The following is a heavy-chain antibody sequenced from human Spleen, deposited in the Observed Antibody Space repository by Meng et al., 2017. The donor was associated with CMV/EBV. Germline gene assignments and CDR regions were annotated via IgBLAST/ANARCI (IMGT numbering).Heavy chain of an antibody. J-gene: IGHJ4*02. CDR2: INSDGSST. V-gene: IGHV3-74*01. CDR3: TRRGAHGAGDH. D-gene: IGHD2-21*01. Sequence: GESLKISCAASGFNFGGSGLHWVRQAPGRGLEWVSRINSDGSSTSYADSVKGRFTTSRDNAENTLYLQMNSLRVEDTALYYCTRRGAHGAGDHWGQGTLVTVSS. CDR1: GFNFGGSG.